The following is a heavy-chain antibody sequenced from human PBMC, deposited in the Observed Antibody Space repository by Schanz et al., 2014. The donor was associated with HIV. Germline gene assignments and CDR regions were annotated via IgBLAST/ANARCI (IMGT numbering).Heavy chain of an antibody. CDR1: GGTFISNA. J-gene: IGHJ6*02. CDR2: FNVMLSKI. Sequence: QVQLVQSGAEVKKTGSSVKVSCKASGGTFISNAITWVRQAPGQGLEWIGHFNVMLSKINSAQKFQGRVSMTADPSTNTAYMEMRGLRFEDTAVYYCASGRRSGIGWRMDVWGQGTTVSVSS. V-gene: IGHV1-69*01. D-gene: IGHD6-19*01. CDR3: ASGRRSGIGWRMDV.